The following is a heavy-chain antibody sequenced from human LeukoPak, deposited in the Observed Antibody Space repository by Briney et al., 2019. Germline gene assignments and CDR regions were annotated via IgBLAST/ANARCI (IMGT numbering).Heavy chain of an antibody. CDR1: GYTLTELS. D-gene: IGHD3-9*01. CDR2: FDPEDGET. V-gene: IGHV1-24*01. J-gene: IGHJ6*02. Sequence: ASVKVSCKVSGYTLTELSMHWVRQAPGKGLEWMGGFDPEDGETIYAQKFQGRVTMTEDTSTDTAYMELTSLRSEDTAVYYCATDRGYFDRYYYYGMDVWGQGTTVTVSS. CDR3: ATDRGYFDRYYYYGMDV.